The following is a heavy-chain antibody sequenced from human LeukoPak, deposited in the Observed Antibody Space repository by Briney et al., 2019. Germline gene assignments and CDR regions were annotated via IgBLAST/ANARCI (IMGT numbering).Heavy chain of an antibody. CDR2: ITPIFGTA. CDR1: GGTFSSYA. Sequence: SVKVSCKASGGTFSSYAISWVRQAPGQGLEWMGGITPIFGTANYAQKFQGRVTITTDESTSTAYMELSSLRSEDTAVYYCARDRVVLQIGNWFDPWGQGTLVTVSS. D-gene: IGHD2-8*01. CDR3: ARDRVVLQIGNWFDP. V-gene: IGHV1-69*05. J-gene: IGHJ5*02.